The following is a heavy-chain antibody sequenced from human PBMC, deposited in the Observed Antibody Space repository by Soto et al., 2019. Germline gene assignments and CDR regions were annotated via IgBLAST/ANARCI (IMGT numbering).Heavy chain of an antibody. Sequence: PSETLSLTCAVSGASISTRGFTWSWIRQPPGKGLEWIGYIYPSGATYYNPSLKSRVTISLETSKNRFSLNVNSATAAVTAVYYCARAVFRPILYIHLSGQATTVTLS. CDR3: ARAVFRPILYIHL. J-gene: IGHJ6*02. CDR1: GASISTRGFT. D-gene: IGHD6-6*01. CDR2: IYPSGAT. V-gene: IGHV4-30-2*01.